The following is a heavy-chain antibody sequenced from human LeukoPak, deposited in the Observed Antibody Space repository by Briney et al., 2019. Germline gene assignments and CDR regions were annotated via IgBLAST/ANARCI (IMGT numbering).Heavy chain of an antibody. Sequence: PGGPLRLSCAASGFTFSSYAMHWVRQAPGKGLEWVAVISYDGSNKYYADSVKGRFTISRDNAKNSLYLQMNSLRAEDTAVYYCAKDGSKWLHNPLPDYWGRGTLVTVSS. V-gene: IGHV3-30*04. D-gene: IGHD5-12*01. CDR3: AKDGSKWLHNPLPDY. CDR2: ISYDGSNK. J-gene: IGHJ4*02. CDR1: GFTFSSYA.